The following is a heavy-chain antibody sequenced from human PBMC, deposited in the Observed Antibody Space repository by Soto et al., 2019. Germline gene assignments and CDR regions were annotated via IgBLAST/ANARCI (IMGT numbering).Heavy chain of an antibody. CDR3: ATSRYYDYIWGSYGPDY. Sequence: PSETLSLTCAVYGGSFSGYYWSWIRQPPWKGLEWIGEINHSGSTNYNPSLKSRVTISVDTSKNQFSLKLSSVTAADTAVYYCATSRYYDYIWGSYGPDYWGQGTLLTVSS. D-gene: IGHD3-16*01. J-gene: IGHJ4*02. V-gene: IGHV4-34*01. CDR2: INHSGST. CDR1: GGSFSGYY.